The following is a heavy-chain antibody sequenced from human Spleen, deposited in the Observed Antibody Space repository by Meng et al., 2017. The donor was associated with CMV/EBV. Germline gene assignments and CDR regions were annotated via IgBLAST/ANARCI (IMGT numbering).Heavy chain of an antibody. D-gene: IGHD1-26*01. Sequence: QTLSLTCAISGDSVSSNSAAWNWIRQSPSRGLEWLGRTYYRSKWYNDYAVSVKSRITINPDTSKNQFSLQLNSVTPEDTAVYYCARDVGATYYYYYYGMDVWGQGTTVTVSS. CDR1: GDSVSSNSAA. CDR3: ARDVGATYYYYYYGMDV. V-gene: IGHV6-1*01. CDR2: TYYRSKWYN. J-gene: IGHJ6*02.